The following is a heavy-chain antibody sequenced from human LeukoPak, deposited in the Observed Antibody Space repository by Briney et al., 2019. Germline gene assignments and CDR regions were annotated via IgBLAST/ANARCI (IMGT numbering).Heavy chain of an antibody. V-gene: IGHV4-31*03. Sequence: PSQTLSLTCTVSGGSISSGGYYWSWIRQHPGKGLEWIGYIYYSGSTYYNPSLKSRVTISVDTSKNQFSLKLSSVTAADTAVYYCARDCDVSSTSCLSDAFDIWGQGTMVTVSS. CDR3: ARDCDVSSTSCLSDAFDI. CDR1: GGSISSGGYY. D-gene: IGHD2-2*01. CDR2: IYYSGST. J-gene: IGHJ3*02.